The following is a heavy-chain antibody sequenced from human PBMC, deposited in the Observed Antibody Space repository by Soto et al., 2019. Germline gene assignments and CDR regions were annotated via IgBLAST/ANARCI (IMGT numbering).Heavy chain of an antibody. Sequence: GASLKISCQCSGYTFSNFWIAWVRQLPGKVLEYMGIIYPGDSETRYSPSFHGKVTISADRSIGTAYLQWSSLEASDSAFYFCARSPRSSPYFDYWGQGALVTVSS. CDR1: GYTFSNFW. D-gene: IGHD6-13*01. CDR3: ARSPRSSPYFDY. J-gene: IGHJ4*02. V-gene: IGHV5-51*01. CDR2: IYPGDSET.